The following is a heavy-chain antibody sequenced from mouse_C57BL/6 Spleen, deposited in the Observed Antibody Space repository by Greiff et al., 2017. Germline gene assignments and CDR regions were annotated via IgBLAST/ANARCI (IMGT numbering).Heavy chain of an antibody. V-gene: IGHV1-59*01. Sequence: VQGVESGAELVRPGTSVKLSCKASGYTFTSYWMHWVKQRPGQGLEWIGVIDPSDSYTNYNQKFKGKATLTVDTSSSTAYMQLSSLTSEDSAVYYCARRAGSLYYYAMDYWGQGTSVTVSS. CDR1: GYTFTSYW. CDR3: ARRAGSLYYYAMDY. CDR2: IDPSDSYT. D-gene: IGHD1-1*01. J-gene: IGHJ4*01.